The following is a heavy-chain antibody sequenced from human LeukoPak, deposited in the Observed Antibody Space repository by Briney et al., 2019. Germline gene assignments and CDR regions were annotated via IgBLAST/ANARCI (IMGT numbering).Heavy chain of an antibody. Sequence: GGSLRLSCAASGFSFSSYWMSWVRQAPGKGLEWVANIKEDGSEKNYVDSVKGRFTISRDNAKNTLYLQMNSLRAEDTAVYYCARKDSSPRTFDYWGQGTLVTVSS. J-gene: IGHJ4*02. CDR3: ARKDSSPRTFDY. CDR1: GFSFSSYW. D-gene: IGHD3-22*01. V-gene: IGHV3-7*01. CDR2: IKEDGSEK.